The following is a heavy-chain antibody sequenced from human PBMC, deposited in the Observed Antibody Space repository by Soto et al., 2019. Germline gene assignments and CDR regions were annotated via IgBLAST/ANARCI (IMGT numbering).Heavy chain of an antibody. V-gene: IGHV3-74*01. CDR2: INSDGSST. Sequence: EVQLVESGGGLVQPGGSLRLSCAASGFTFSSHWMHWVRQAPVRGLVWVSRINSDGSSTSYADSVKGRFTISRDNARNTPFLQMNRMRAEATAVDYCSRTLVDNYANSGYPRLDYWGQGTPVTVSS. CDR1: GFTFSSHW. J-gene: IGHJ4*02. CDR3: SRTLVDNYANSGYPRLDY. D-gene: IGHD3-22*01.